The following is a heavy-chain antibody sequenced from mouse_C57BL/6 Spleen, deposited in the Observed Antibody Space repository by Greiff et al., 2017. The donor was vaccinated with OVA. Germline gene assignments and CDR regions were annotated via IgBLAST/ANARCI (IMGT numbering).Heavy chain of an antibody. V-gene: IGHV1-22*01. Sequence: EVQLQQSGPELVKPGASVKMSCKASGYTFTDYNMHWVKQSHGKSLEWIGYINPNNGGTSYNQKFKGKATLTVNKSSSTAYMELRSLTSEDSAVYYCARGGWDGDYAMDYWGQGTSVTVSS. D-gene: IGHD4-1*01. CDR2: INPNNGGT. CDR3: ARGGWDGDYAMDY. J-gene: IGHJ4*01. CDR1: GYTFTDYN.